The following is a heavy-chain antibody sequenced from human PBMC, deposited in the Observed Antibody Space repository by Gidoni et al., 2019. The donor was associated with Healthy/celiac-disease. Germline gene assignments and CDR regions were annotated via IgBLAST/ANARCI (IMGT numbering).Heavy chain of an antibody. Sequence: EVQPVESGGGLIQPGGSLRLYCAASGFTVSSNYMSWVRQAPGKGLEWVSVIYSGGSTYYADSVKGRFTISRDNSKNTLYLQMNSLRAEDTAVYYCARDEEPYCSGGSCYVYWGQGTLVTVSS. J-gene: IGHJ4*02. V-gene: IGHV3-53*01. CDR1: GFTVSSNY. D-gene: IGHD2-15*01. CDR2: IYSGGST. CDR3: ARDEEPYCSGGSCYVY.